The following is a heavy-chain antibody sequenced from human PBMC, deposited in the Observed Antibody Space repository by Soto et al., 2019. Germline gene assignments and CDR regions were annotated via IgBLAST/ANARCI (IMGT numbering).Heavy chain of an antibody. J-gene: IGHJ4*02. Sequence: SETLSLTCTVSGGSVSSGSYYWSWIRQPPGKGLEWIGYIYYSGSTNYNPSLKSRVTISVDTSKNQFSLKLSSVTAADTAVYYCARERYYDFWSGPQIDYWGQGTLVTVSS. CDR1: GGSVSSGSYY. CDR3: ARERYYDFWSGPQIDY. V-gene: IGHV4-61*01. D-gene: IGHD3-3*01. CDR2: IYYSGST.